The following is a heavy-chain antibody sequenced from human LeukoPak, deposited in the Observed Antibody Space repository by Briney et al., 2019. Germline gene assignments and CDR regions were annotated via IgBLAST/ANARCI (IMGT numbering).Heavy chain of an antibody. D-gene: IGHD4-17*01. CDR1: GFTFSSYW. J-gene: IGHJ4*02. CDR2: IKQDGSEK. V-gene: IGHV3-7*01. CDR3: ASYYGDYACDY. Sequence: GGSLRLSCAASGFTFSSYWMSWVRQAPGKGLEWVANIKQDGSEKYYVDSVKGRFTISRDNAKSSLYLQMNSLRAEDTAVYYCASYYGDYACDYWGQGTLVTVSS.